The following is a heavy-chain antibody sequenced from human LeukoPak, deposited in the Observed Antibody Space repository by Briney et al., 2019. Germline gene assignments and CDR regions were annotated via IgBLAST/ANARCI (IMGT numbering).Heavy chain of an antibody. J-gene: IGHJ4*02. CDR1: GGSISSSSYY. CDR2: IYYSGST. CDR3: ARHDRIIFDY. D-gene: IGHD2-15*01. V-gene: IGHV4-39*01. Sequence: SETLSLTCTVSGGSISSSSYYWGWIRQPPGKGLEWIGSIYYSGSTYYNPSLKSRVTISVDTSKNQFSLKLSSVTAADTAVYYCARHDRIIFDYWGQGTLVTVSS.